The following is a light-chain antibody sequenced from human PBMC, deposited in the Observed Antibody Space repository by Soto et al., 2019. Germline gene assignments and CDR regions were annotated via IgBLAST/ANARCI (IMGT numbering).Light chain of an antibody. V-gene: IGLV2-14*01. CDR1: SSDVGGYNF. CDR2: DVS. Sequence: QSVLTQPASVSGSPGQSITISCTGTSSDVGGYNFVSWYQQHPGKAPKLMIYDVSNRPSGVSDRFSGSKSGHTASLTISGLQAEDEADYYCSSYTSSSTYVFGTGTKVTVL. CDR3: SSYTSSSTYV. J-gene: IGLJ1*01.